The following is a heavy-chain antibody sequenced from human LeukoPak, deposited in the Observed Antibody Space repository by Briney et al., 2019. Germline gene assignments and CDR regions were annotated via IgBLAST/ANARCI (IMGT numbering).Heavy chain of an antibody. CDR1: GFTFSSYE. V-gene: IGHV3-48*03. Sequence: GGSLRLSCTASGFTFSSYEMNWVRQAPGKGLEWVSYISSSGSGNTIYYADSVKGRFTISRDNAKNSLYLQMNSLRAEDTAVYYCARGTGYCLDPWGQGTLVTVSS. J-gene: IGHJ5*02. CDR2: ISSSGSGNTI. CDR3: ARGTGYCLDP. D-gene: IGHD2-2*03.